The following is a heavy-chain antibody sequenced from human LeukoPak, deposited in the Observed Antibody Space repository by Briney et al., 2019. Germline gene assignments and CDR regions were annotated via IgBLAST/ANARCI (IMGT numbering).Heavy chain of an antibody. V-gene: IGHV3-23*01. CDR2: ISGGGGIT. D-gene: IGHD1-7*01. CDR1: GFTFSSYA. CDR3: AKGVTGTTGYYYYGMDV. J-gene: IGHJ6*02. Sequence: QPGESLRLSCAASGFTFSSYAMSWVRQAPGKGLEWVSAISGGGGITYYTDSVKGRFTISRDSSKNTLYLQMNSLRAEDTAVYYCAKGVTGTTGYYYYGMDVWGQGTTVTVSS.